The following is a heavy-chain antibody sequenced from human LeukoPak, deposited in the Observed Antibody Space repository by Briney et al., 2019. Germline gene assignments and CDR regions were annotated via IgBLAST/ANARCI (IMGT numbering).Heavy chain of an antibody. CDR1: GFTVSSNY. Sequence: GGSLRLSCAASGFTVSSNYMSWVRQAPGKGLEWVSVIYSGGRIYYADSVKGRFTISRDNSKTTLYLQMNSLRAEDTAVYYCARGPYDIVEVPAAIAFDYWGQGTLVTVSS. CDR3: ARGPYDIVEVPAAIAFDY. J-gene: IGHJ4*02. V-gene: IGHV3-66*02. D-gene: IGHD2-2*01. CDR2: IYSGGRI.